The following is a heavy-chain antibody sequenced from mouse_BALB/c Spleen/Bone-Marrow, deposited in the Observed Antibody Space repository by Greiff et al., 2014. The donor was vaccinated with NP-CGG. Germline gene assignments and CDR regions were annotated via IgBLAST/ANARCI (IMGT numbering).Heavy chain of an antibody. CDR3: VHFGFAY. J-gene: IGHJ3*01. Sequence: QVQLKESGAELVRPGASVKLSCKASCNTFTNYWVSWVKQRPEQGLEWIGRIDPDDSETHYNQKFKDKAILTVDKSSSTAYMHLSSLTSEDSAVYYCVHFGFAYWGQGTLVTVSA. V-gene: IGHV1-52*01. CDR2: IDPDDSET. CDR1: CNTFTNYW.